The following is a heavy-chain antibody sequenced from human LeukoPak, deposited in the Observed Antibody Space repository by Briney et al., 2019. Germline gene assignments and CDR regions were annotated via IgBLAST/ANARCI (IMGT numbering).Heavy chain of an antibody. J-gene: IGHJ6*03. CDR2: ISAYNGNT. CDR3: TRTLRGVRTYYYYYMDV. CDR1: GYTFTSYV. D-gene: IGHD3-10*01. V-gene: IGHV1-18*01. Sequence: GASVKVSCKASGYTFTSYVISWVRQAPGQGLEWMGWISAYNGNTNYAQNLQGRVTMTTDTSTSTASMELRTLRSDDTAVYYCTRTLRGVRTYYYYYMDVWGKGTTVTISS.